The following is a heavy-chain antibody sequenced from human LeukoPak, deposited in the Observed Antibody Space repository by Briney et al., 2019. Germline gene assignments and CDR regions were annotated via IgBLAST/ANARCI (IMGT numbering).Heavy chain of an antibody. V-gene: IGHV3-48*01. D-gene: IGHD1-26*01. CDR1: GFTFSSYN. CDR2: ISSSSSTI. CDR3: ARDRIDAIVGATNAFDI. Sequence: PGGSLRLSCAASGFTFSSYNMNWVRQAPGKGLEWVSYISSSSSTIYYADSVKGRFTISRDDAKNSLYLQMNSLRAEDTAVYYCARDRIDAIVGATNAFDIWGQGTMVTVSS. J-gene: IGHJ3*02.